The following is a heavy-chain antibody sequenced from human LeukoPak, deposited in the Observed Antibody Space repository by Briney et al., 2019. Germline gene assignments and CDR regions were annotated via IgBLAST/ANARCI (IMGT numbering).Heavy chain of an antibody. D-gene: IGHD3-22*01. J-gene: IGHJ4*02. CDR3: ARDGSGYSEQFDY. CDR2: IFYTGST. CDR1: GGSISSSSYY. V-gene: IGHV4-39*02. Sequence: ETSETLSLTCTVSGGSISSSSYYWGWIRQPPGKGLEWIGNIFYTGSTYYNPSLKSRVTISVDTSKNHFSLKLSSVTAADTAVYYCARDGSGYSEQFDYWGQGTLVTVSS.